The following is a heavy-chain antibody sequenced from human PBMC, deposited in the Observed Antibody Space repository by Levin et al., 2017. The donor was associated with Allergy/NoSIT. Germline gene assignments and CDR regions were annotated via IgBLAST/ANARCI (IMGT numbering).Heavy chain of an antibody. CDR1: GFTFSNYA. J-gene: IGHJ4*02. Sequence: PGESLKISCAASGFTFSNYAMSWVRQAPGKGLEWVSAISGRSENTYYADSVKGRFTVSRDDSKNTLSLQMNNLRAEDTAVYYCATVSPTTVGLADYWGQGTLVTVSS. V-gene: IGHV3-23*01. CDR2: ISGRSENT. D-gene: IGHD4-23*01. CDR3: ATVSPTTVGLADY.